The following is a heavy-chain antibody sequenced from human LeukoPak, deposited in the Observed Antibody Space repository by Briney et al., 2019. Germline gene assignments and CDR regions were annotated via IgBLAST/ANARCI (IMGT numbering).Heavy chain of an antibody. CDR2: TSSDLNVK. Sequence: GGSQRLSCAASGFTFRNYVIHWVRQAPGKGLEWVAVTSSDLNVKLYADSVKGRFTISRDNPRSTLYLQMNSLRPEDTAIYYCAREGYYGSGSPPSLYFDYWGQGTLVTVSS. J-gene: IGHJ4*02. CDR1: GFTFRNYV. D-gene: IGHD3-10*01. V-gene: IGHV3-30-3*01. CDR3: AREGYYGSGSPPSLYFDY.